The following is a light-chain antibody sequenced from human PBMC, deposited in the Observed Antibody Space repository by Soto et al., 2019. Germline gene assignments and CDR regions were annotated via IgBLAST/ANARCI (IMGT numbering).Light chain of an antibody. CDR2: GAS. V-gene: IGKV1-39*01. Sequence: DIQMTQSPSSLSASVGDSLTITCRASQYITTYVNWYQQKPGKAPNLLIYGASNLQSGVPSRFSGSGSGTEFTLTISSLRPEDFATYYCQQSYSSPVTFGQGTRLEIK. CDR1: QYITTY. CDR3: QQSYSSPVT. J-gene: IGKJ5*01.